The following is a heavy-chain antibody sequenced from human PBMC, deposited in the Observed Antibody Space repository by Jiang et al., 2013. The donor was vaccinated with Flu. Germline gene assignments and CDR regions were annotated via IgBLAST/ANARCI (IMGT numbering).Heavy chain of an antibody. J-gene: IGHJ4*02. Sequence: GAEVKKPGSSVKVSCKASGGTFSSYAISWVRQAPGQGLEWMGGIIPIFGTANYAQKFQGRVTITADKSTSTAYMELSSLRSEDTAVYYCARDSAYGDYVGFFDYWGQGTLVTVSS. CDR2: IIPIFGTA. CDR1: GGTFSSYA. V-gene: IGHV1-69*06. CDR3: ARDSAYGDYVGFFDY. D-gene: IGHD4-17*01.